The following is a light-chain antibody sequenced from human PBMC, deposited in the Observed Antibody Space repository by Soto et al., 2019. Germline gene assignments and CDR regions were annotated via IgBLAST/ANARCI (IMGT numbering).Light chain of an antibody. CDR2: DVT. CDR1: SSDVGGYNY. CDR3: TSHTTSSPYLV. Sequence: QSALTQPASVSGSPGQSITISCTGTSSDVGGYNYVSWYQHHPGKAPKLMIYDVTNRPSGVSNRFSGSKSGNTASLTISGLQAEDEADYCTSHTTSSPYLVFGGGTKVTVL. V-gene: IGLV2-14*03. J-gene: IGLJ3*02.